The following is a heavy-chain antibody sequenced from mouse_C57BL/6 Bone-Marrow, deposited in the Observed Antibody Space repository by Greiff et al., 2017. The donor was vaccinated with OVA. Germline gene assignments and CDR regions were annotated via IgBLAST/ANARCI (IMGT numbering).Heavy chain of an antibody. D-gene: IGHD3-2*02. CDR3: ASGSSGYGFAY. V-gene: IGHV2-6*01. CDR1: GFSLTSYG. Sequence: VKLVESGPGLVAPSQSLSITCTVSGFSLTSYGVNWVRQSPGKGLEWLGVIWGVGSTNYNSALKSRLSISKDNSKSQVFLKMNSLQTDDTAMYYCASGSSGYGFAYWGQGTLVTVSA. CDR2: IWGVGST. J-gene: IGHJ3*01.